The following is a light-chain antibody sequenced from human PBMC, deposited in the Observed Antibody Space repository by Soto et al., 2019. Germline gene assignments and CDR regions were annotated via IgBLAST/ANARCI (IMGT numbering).Light chain of an antibody. V-gene: IGLV2-14*01. CDR1: SSDVGGYNY. CDR2: DVS. J-gene: IGLJ1*01. CDR3: SSYTSSSTPYV. Sequence: QSALTQPASVSGSPGQSITISCTGTSSDVGGYNYVSWYQQHPGKAPKLMIDDVSNRHSGVSNRFSGSKSGNTASLTISGLQAEDEADYYCSSYTSSSTPYVFGTGTKLTVL.